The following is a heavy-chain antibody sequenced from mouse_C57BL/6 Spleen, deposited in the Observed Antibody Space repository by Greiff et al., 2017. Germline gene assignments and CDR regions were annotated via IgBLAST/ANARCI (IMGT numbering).Heavy chain of an antibody. D-gene: IGHD4-1*01. CDR1: GYTFTSYW. Sequence: QVQLQQPGAELVKPGASVKLSCKASGYTFTSYWMQWVKQRPGQGLEWIGEIDPSDSYTNYNQKFKGKATLTVDTSSSTAYMQLSSLTSEDSAVYYCASANWDPFDCWGQGTTLTVSS. CDR3: ASANWDPFDC. J-gene: IGHJ2*01. CDR2: IDPSDSYT. V-gene: IGHV1-50*01.